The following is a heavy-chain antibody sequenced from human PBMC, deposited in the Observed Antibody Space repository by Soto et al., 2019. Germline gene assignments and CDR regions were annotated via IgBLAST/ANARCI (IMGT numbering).Heavy chain of an antibody. Sequence: GGSLRLSCAGSGFTFSNYAMSWVRQAPGKGLEWVSAISSAVNTYYADSVKGRFTIPRDNSKNTLSLQMNSLRAEDTAVYYCAKQVRDGTSSPYYFDYWGQGTLVTVSS. V-gene: IGHV3-23*01. CDR2: ISSAVNT. J-gene: IGHJ4*02. CDR1: GFTFSNYA. CDR3: AKQVRDGTSSPYYFDY. D-gene: IGHD6-6*01.